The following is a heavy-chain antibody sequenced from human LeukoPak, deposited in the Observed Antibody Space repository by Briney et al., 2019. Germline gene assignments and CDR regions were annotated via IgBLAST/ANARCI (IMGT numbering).Heavy chain of an antibody. CDR1: GFTFSSYA. Sequence: QPGGSLRLSCAASGFTFSSYAMSWVRQAPGKGLEWVSAISGSGGSTYYADSVKGRFTISRDNSKNTLYLQMNSLRAEDTAVYYCAKDGEDIVVVPADNRGEYYFDYWGQGTLVTVSS. CDR3: AKDGEDIVVVPADNRGEYYFDY. D-gene: IGHD2-2*01. J-gene: IGHJ4*02. CDR2: ISGSGGST. V-gene: IGHV3-23*01.